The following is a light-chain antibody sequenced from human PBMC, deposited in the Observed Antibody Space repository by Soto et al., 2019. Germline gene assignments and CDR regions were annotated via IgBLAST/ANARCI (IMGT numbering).Light chain of an antibody. V-gene: IGLV1-40*01. CDR3: QSYDSSLSGWV. CDR2: GNS. J-gene: IGLJ3*02. CDR1: SSDVGGYDF. Sequence: QSALAQPASVSGSPGQSISISCTGTSSDVGGYDFVSWYQQLPGTAPKLLIYGNSNRPSGVPDRFSGSKSGTSASLAITGLQAEDEADYYCQSYDSSLSGWVFGGGTKLTVL.